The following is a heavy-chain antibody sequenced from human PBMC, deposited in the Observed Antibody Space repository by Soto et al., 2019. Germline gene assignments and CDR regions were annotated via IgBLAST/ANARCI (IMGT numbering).Heavy chain of an antibody. J-gene: IGHJ4*02. D-gene: IGHD5-18*01. V-gene: IGHV4-31*03. CDR3: ARLVDNYGHYYFDY. CDR1: GDSISNSAYY. Sequence: QVLLQESGPGLVTPSQTLSLTCTVSGDSISNSAYYWSWIRQHPEKGLEWMGYIYYRGSTYYNPSLKSRVTISVDTSKNQFSLKLDSVTAADTAVYYCARLVDNYGHYYFDYWGQGILVTVSS. CDR2: IYYRGST.